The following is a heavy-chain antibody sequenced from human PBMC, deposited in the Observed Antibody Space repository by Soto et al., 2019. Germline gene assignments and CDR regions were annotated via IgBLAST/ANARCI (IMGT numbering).Heavy chain of an antibody. CDR3: SREEKQLARYGGDFDY. J-gene: IGHJ4*02. V-gene: IGHV4-61*01. D-gene: IGHD6-13*01. CDR2: IYYIGTP. Sequence: VQLQESGPGLVKPSETLSLTCTVSDDSVNSGNYYWSWIRQPPGKGLERIGQIYYIGTPNDNPSLKSRVTISVNTSKNQFSLKVTSVTAADTAVYFCSREEKQLARYGGDFDYWGQGILVTVSS. CDR1: DDSVNSGNYY.